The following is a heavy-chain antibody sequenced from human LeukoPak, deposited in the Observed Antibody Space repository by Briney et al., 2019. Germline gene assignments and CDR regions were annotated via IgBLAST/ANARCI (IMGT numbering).Heavy chain of an antibody. CDR3: AREGIAVVGCFDY. V-gene: IGHV3-48*01. D-gene: IGHD6-19*01. CDR1: GFTFSSYS. CDR2: ISSSSSTI. J-gene: IGHJ4*02. Sequence: GGSLRLSCAASGFTFSSYSMNWVRQAPGKGLEWVSYISSSSSTIYYADSVKGRFTISRDNAKNSLYLQMNSLRAEDTAVYYCAREGIAVVGCFDYWGQGTLVTVSS.